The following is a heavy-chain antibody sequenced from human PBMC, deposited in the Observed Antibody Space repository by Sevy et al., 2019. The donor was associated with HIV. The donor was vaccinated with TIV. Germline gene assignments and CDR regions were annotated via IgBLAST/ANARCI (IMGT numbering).Heavy chain of an antibody. CDR3: ARVVSVLGRAHKRNWFDP. Sequence: ASVKVSCKASGYTFTSYGISWVRQAPGQGLEWMGWISAYNGNTNYAQKLQGRVTMTTDTSTSTAYMELRSLRSDDTAVYYGARVVSVLGRAHKRNWFDPWGQGTLVTVSS. J-gene: IGHJ5*02. V-gene: IGHV1-18*01. CDR1: GYTFTSYG. CDR2: ISAYNGNT. D-gene: IGHD7-27*01.